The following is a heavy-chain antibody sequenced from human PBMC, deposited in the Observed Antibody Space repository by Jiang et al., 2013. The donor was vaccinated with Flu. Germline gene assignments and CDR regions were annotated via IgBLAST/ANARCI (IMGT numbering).Heavy chain of an antibody. CDR3: ARSDSCGGDCYFLDY. Sequence: RQAPGQGLEWMGIINPSGGGTNYAQKFQGRVTMTRDTSTNTVYMELSSLTSEDTAFYYCARSDSCGGDCYFLDYWGQGTLVTVSS. V-gene: IGHV1-46*01. D-gene: IGHD2-21*02. CDR2: INPSGGGT. J-gene: IGHJ4*02.